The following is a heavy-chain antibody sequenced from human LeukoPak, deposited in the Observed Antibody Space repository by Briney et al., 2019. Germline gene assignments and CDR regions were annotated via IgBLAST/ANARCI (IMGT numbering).Heavy chain of an antibody. CDR2: IYHSGST. CDR3: ASLEHSSGSY. D-gene: IGHD6-19*01. Sequence: SETLSLTCTVSGYSISSGYYWGWIRQPPGKGLEWIGSIYHSGSTNYNPSLKSRVTISVDTSKNQFSLKLSSVTAADTAVYYCASLEHSSGSYWGQGTLVTVSS. CDR1: GYSISSGYY. J-gene: IGHJ4*02. V-gene: IGHV4-38-2*02.